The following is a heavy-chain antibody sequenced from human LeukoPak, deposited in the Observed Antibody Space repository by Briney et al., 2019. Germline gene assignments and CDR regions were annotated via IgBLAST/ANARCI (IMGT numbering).Heavy chain of an antibody. CDR2: IRYDGSNK. V-gene: IGHV3-30*02. CDR1: GFTFSSYG. J-gene: IGHJ4*02. CDR3: AKVYSSSWSDFDY. Sequence: PGGSLRLSCAASGFTFSSYGMHWVRQAPGKGLEWVAFIRYDGSNKYYADSVKGRFTISRDNSKNTLYLQMNSLRAEDTAVYYCAKVYSSSWSDFDYWGQGTLVTVSS. D-gene: IGHD6-13*01.